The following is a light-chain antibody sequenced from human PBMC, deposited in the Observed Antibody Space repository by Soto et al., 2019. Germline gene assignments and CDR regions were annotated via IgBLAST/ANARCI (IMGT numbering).Light chain of an antibody. V-gene: IGKV4-1*01. J-gene: IGKJ3*01. CDR1: QSVFYSSNNKNY. CDR2: WAS. CDR3: QQFYSDPFT. Sequence: DIVMTQSPDSLTVSLGERATINCKSSQSVFYSSNNKNYLAWYQQKPGQPPKLLIYWASTRESGVPDRFSGSGSGTDFTLTISNLQAEDVAVYYCQQFYSDPFTFGPGTKVDIK.